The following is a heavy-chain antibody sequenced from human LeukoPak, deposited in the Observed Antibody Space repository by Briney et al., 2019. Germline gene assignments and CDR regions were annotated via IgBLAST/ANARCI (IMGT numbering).Heavy chain of an antibody. CDR3: TRGFGGDLLGYYFDS. CDR2: ISGGGMT. CDR1: GFTVSNSY. D-gene: IGHD2-21*02. V-gene: IGHV3-53*01. Sequence: GGSPRLSCVASGFTVSNSYMTWVRQTPGKGLEWVAFISGGGMTLYADPVRGRFIISRDYSKDTLHLQMNRLTVTDTAVYYCTRGFGGDLLGYYFDSWGQGTQVTVSS. J-gene: IGHJ4*02.